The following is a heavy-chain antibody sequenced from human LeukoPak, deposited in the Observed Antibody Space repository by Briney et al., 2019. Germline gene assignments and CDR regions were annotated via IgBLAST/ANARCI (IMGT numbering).Heavy chain of an antibody. CDR3: AKEPRGGSGSFDY. D-gene: IGHD3-10*01. CDR1: GFTFSSYG. J-gene: IGHJ4*02. Sequence: GGSLRLSCAASGFTFSSYGMHWVRQAPGKGLEWVAVISYDGSNKYYADSVKGRFTISRDNSKNTLYLQMNSLRAEDTAVYYCAKEPRGGSGSFDYWGQGSLVTVSS. CDR2: ISYDGSNK. V-gene: IGHV3-30*18.